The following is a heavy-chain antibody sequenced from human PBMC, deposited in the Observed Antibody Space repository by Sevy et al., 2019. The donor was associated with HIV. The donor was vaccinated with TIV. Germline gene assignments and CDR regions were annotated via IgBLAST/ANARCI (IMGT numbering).Heavy chain of an antibody. CDR2: IKSKTDGGTT. D-gene: IGHD6-19*01. J-gene: IGHJ5*01. Sequence: GGSLRLSCGAFGFSFSNAWMGWVRQAPGKGLEWVGRIKSKTDGGTTDHAASVKGRLTISRDDSKNTLYLQMNSLKTEDTAIYYCTTVRLGSSAWLDSWGQGALVTVSS. CDR3: TTVRLGSSAWLDS. V-gene: IGHV3-15*01. CDR1: GFSFSNAW.